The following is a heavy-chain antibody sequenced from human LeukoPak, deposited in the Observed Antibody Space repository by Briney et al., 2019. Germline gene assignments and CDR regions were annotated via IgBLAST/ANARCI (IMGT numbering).Heavy chain of an antibody. J-gene: IGHJ4*02. CDR2: IYYSGST. D-gene: IGHD3-10*01. Sequence: PSETLSLTCTVSGGSISSYYWSWIRQPPGKGLEWIGYIYYSGSTNYNPSLKSRVTISVDTSMNQFSLKLSSVTAADTAVYYCARVRSGSYPYYFDYWGQGTLVTVSS. CDR3: ARVRSGSYPYYFDY. CDR1: GGSISSYY. V-gene: IGHV4-59*01.